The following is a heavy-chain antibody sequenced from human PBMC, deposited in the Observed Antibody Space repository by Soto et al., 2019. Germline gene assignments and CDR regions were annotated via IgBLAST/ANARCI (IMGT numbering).Heavy chain of an antibody. J-gene: IGHJ3*02. CDR2: IIPILGIA. Sequence: GASVKVSCKASGGTFSSYTISWVRQAPGQGLEWMGRIIPILGIANYAQKFQGRVTITADKSTSTVYMELSSLRSEDTAVYYCARDSVDRQGAFDIWGQGTMVTVSS. CDR1: GGTFSSYT. V-gene: IGHV1-69*04. CDR3: ARDSVDRQGAFDI. D-gene: IGHD3-10*01.